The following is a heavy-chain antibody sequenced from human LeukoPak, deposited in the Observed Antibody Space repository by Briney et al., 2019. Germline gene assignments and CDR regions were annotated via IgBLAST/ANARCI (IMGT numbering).Heavy chain of an antibody. D-gene: IGHD6-13*01. CDR2: ISGYNGNT. V-gene: IGHV1-18*01. CDR3: ARDEQLLPKWFDR. CDR1: GCTFISYG. Sequence: ASVKVSCKASGCTFISYGISWVRQAPGQGLEWMGWISGYNGNTDYAQKFQGRVTMTTDTSTSTAYMELRSLRSDDTAVYYCARDEQLLPKWFDRWGQGTLVTVSS. J-gene: IGHJ5*02.